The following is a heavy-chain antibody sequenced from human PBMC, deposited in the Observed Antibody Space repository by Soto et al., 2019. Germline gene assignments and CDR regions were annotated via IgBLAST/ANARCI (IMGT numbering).Heavy chain of an antibody. CDR3: AREGALLYGGNSDYYYTMDV. CDR1: GGSFSGYI. J-gene: IGHJ6*02. D-gene: IGHD4-17*01. V-gene: IGHV4-34*01. CDR2: INHSGST. Sequence: PSETLSLTCAVHGGSFSGYIWTWIRQAPGKGLQWIGQINHSGSTYYNPSLKSRVFISLLSSSGQFSLELSSVTAADTAVYYCAREGALLYGGNSDYYYTMDVWGQGTTVT.